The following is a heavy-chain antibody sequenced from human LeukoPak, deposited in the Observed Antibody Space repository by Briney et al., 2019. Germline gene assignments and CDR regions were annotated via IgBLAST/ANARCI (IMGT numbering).Heavy chain of an antibody. D-gene: IGHD3-10*01. Sequence: SETLSLTCIVSSGSISGYYWNWIRQSAEKGLEWIGRISSSGTTNYNPSLKSRVTISLGTSKNRFSLNLTSVTAADTAVYYCARHGSGTSLALYPWGQGTLVTVSS. CDR1: SGSISGYY. J-gene: IGHJ5*02. V-gene: IGHV4-4*07. CDR3: ARHGSGTSLALYP. CDR2: ISSSGTT.